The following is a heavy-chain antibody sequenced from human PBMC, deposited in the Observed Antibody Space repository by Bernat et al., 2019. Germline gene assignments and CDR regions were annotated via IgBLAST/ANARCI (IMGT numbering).Heavy chain of an antibody. CDR2: IKQDGSEK. J-gene: IGHJ6*03. V-gene: IGHV3-7*03. Sequence: EVQLLESGGGLVQPGGSLRLSCAASGFTFSNAWMSWVRQAPGKGLEWVANIKQDGSEKYYVDSVKGRFTISRDNAKNSLYLQMNSLRAEDTAVYYCARTGGPQYYYYYYYMDVWGKGTTVTVSS. CDR1: GFTFSNAW. CDR3: ARTGGPQYYYYYYYMDV. D-gene: IGHD1-14*01.